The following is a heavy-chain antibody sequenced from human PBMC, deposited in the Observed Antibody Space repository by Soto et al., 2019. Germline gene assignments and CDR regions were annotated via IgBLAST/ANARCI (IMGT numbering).Heavy chain of an antibody. CDR2: IWYDGSNK. Sequence: QAGGSLRLSCTASGFNFNNYGMHWVRQAPGKGLEWVAVIWYDGSNKYYAVSVKGRFTISRDNSKNTLYLQMSSLRAEDTAVYFCARDPSHGSGSYLDYWGQGTLVTVSS. V-gene: IGHV3-33*01. CDR3: ARDPSHGSGSYLDY. J-gene: IGHJ4*02. CDR1: GFNFNNYG. D-gene: IGHD3-10*01.